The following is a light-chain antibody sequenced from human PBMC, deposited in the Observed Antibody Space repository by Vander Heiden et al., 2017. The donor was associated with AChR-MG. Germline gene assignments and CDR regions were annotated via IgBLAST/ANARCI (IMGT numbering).Light chain of an antibody. CDR1: PSIYNY. CDR2: DAS. J-gene: IGKJ4*01. V-gene: IGKV3-11*01. CDR3: QQRSKWPLT. Sequence: VLTQSPATLSLSPGERATLPCSASPSIYNYLAWYQQKPGQAPRLLIYDASNRATGIPARFSGSGSGADFTLTISSLEPEDFAVYYCQQRSKWPLTFGGGTKVEIK.